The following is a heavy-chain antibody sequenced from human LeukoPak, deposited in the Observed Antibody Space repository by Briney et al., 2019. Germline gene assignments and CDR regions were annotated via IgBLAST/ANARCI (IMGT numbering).Heavy chain of an antibody. CDR2: IYYSGST. Sequence: SGTLSLTCTVSGGSISSSDYYWSWIRQSPGKGLEWIGYIYYSGSTRYNPSLKSRVTISVDTSKNQFSLKVSSVTAADTAVYFCARETPGGVVVPDIWGQGTMVTVSS. CDR3: ARETPGGVVVPDI. D-gene: IGHD2-2*01. V-gene: IGHV4-30-4*01. J-gene: IGHJ3*02. CDR1: GGSISSSDYY.